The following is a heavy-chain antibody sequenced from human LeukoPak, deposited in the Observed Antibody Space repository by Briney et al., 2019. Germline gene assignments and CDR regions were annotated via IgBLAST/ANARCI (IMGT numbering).Heavy chain of an antibody. J-gene: IGHJ4*02. Sequence: SGGSLRLSCAASGFTFDDYAMHWVRQAPGKGLEWVSGISWNSGSIGYADSVKGRFTISRDNAKNSLYLQMNSLRAEDTALYYCAKGSSDGYNYPFDYWGQGTLVTVSS. V-gene: IGHV3-9*01. D-gene: IGHD5-24*01. CDR3: AKGSSDGYNYPFDY. CDR1: GFTFDDYA. CDR2: ISWNSGSI.